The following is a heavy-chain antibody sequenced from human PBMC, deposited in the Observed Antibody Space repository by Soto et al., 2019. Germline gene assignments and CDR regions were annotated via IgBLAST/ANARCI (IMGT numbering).Heavy chain of an antibody. CDR1: GGSISSGGYS. CDR2: IYHSGST. V-gene: IGHV4-30-2*01. CDR3: ARAPPLSKWLPPEGGMDV. J-gene: IGHJ6*02. D-gene: IGHD3-22*01. Sequence: QLQLQESGSGLVKPSQTLSLTCAVSGGSISSGGYSWSWIRQPPGKGLEWIGYIYHSGSTYYNPSLKSRVTISVDRSKNQFSLKLSSVTAADTAVYYCARAPPLSKWLPPEGGMDVWGQGTTVTVSS.